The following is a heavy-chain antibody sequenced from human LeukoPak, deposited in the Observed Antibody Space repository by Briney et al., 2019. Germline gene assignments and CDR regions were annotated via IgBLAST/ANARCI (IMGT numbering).Heavy chain of an antibody. CDR1: GFTFSSYW. D-gene: IGHD3-9*01. Sequence: GGSLRISCAASGFTFSSYWMTWVRQAPGKGLEWVANIKQDGSEKNYVESVKGRFTISRDNAKNSLYLQMNSLGVEDTAVYYFARERPYDILSGFHNYYGMDVWGQGTTVSVSS. V-gene: IGHV3-7*01. J-gene: IGHJ6*02. CDR3: ARERPYDILSGFHNYYGMDV. CDR2: IKQDGSEK.